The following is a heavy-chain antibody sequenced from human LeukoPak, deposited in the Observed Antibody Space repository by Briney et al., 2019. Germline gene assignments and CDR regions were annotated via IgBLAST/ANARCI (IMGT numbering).Heavy chain of an antibody. Sequence: GGSLRLSCAASGFTFSSYSMNWVRQAPGKGLGWVSSISSSSSYIYYADSVKGRFTISRDNAKNSLYLQMNSLRAEDTAVYYCARDPGWYYYDSSGYTVDYWGQGTLVAVSS. J-gene: IGHJ4*02. D-gene: IGHD3-22*01. CDR3: ARDPGWYYYDSSGYTVDY. CDR1: GFTFSSYS. CDR2: ISSSSSYI. V-gene: IGHV3-21*01.